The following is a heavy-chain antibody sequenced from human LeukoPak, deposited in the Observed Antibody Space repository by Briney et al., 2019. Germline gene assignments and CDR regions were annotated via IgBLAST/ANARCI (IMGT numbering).Heavy chain of an antibody. CDR3: ARQWLFAFDI. J-gene: IGHJ3*02. CDR2: ISSSGSDI. Sequence: GGSLRLSCAASGFTFSSYSMNWVRQAPGKGLEWVSYISSSGSDIYFADSVKGRFTISRDNAKNSLYLQMNSLRVEDTAVYYCARQWLFAFDIWGRGTMVTVSS. CDR1: GFTFSSYS. D-gene: IGHD6-19*01. V-gene: IGHV3-21*05.